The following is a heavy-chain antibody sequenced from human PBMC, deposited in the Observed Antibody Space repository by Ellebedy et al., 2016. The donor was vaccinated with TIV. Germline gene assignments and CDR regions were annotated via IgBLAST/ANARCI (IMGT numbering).Heavy chain of an antibody. D-gene: IGHD3-3*01. CDR3: ARDQGVEGMTA. Sequence: GESLKISXAASGFTFNNYALSWVRQAPGKGLEWVSVIYSGGSTYYADSVKGRFTISRDNSKNTLYLQMNSLRAEDTAVYYCARDQGVEGMTAWGQGTLVTVSS. CDR2: IYSGGST. V-gene: IGHV3-53*01. J-gene: IGHJ5*02. CDR1: GFTFNNYA.